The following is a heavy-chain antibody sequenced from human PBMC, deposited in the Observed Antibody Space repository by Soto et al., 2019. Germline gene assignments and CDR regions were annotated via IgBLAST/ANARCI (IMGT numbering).Heavy chain of an antibody. Sequence: TGPTLVNPTQTLTLNCTFPGFSLSTSGVGVGWIRRPPGKALELLGIIFWDDDKRYRPSLKRRVSITKDTSKNQLVLTMTNMDPVDTATYYFAHLAWKEMWPMPPVVNWGQGSPVTVSS. D-gene: IGHD1-1*01. CDR3: AHLAWKEMWPMPPVVN. J-gene: IGHJ4*02. CDR1: GFSLSTSGVG. V-gene: IGHV2-5*02. CDR2: IFWDDDK.